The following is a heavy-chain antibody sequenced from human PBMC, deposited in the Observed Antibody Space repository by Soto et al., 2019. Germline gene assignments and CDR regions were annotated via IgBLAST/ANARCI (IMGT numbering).Heavy chain of an antibody. CDR3: TRGAGGWNYYYAMDV. D-gene: IGHD6-19*01. CDR2: IKEDGNEK. V-gene: IGHV3-7*03. CDR1: GFTFSSYY. J-gene: IGHJ6*02. Sequence: GGSLRLSCAASGFTFSSYYMTWVRQASGKGLEWVASIKEDGNEKYYVDSVKGRFTISRDNDKNSLSLQMNSLRAEDTAVYYCTRGAGGWNYYYAMDVWGPGATVTVSS.